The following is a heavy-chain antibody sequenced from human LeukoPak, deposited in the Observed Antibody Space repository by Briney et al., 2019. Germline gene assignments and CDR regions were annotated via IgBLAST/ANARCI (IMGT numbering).Heavy chain of an antibody. CDR2: ISSSSSYI. CDR1: GFPFSGVS. D-gene: IGHD3-22*01. Sequence: GGSLRLSCSASGFPFSGVSMNCGRQAPGEGLERGSSISSSSSYIYYADSVKGRFTISRDNAKNSLYLQMNSLRAEDTAVYYCARNYYDSSGYSHCFDYWGQGTLVTVSS. V-gene: IGHV3-21*01. CDR3: ARNYYDSSGYSHCFDY. J-gene: IGHJ4*02.